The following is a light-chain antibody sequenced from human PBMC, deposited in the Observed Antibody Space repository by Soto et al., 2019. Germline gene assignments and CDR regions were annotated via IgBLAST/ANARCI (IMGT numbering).Light chain of an antibody. Sequence: DIQMTQCPSSLSASVGVRVTITCQASQDISKYLNWYQQKPGKAPKLLIYGASNLQTGVPSRFSGSGSGPDFTFTISSLQPEDIATYYCQQYDNVLTFGGGTKVEIK. J-gene: IGKJ4*01. CDR3: QQYDNVLT. V-gene: IGKV1-33*01. CDR2: GAS. CDR1: QDISKY.